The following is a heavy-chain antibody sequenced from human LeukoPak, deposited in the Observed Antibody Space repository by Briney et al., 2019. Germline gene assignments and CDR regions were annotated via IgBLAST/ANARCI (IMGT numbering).Heavy chain of an antibody. CDR3: AGGIPKSIAAAGIGY. D-gene: IGHD6-13*01. CDR1: GGTFSSYA. J-gene: IGHJ4*02. CDR2: IIPILGIA. Sequence: SVKVSCKASGGTFSSYAISWVRQAPGQGLEWMGRIIPILGIANYAQKFQGRVTITADKSTSTAYMELSSLRSEDTAVYYCAGGIPKSIAAAGIGYWGQGTLVTVSS. V-gene: IGHV1-69*04.